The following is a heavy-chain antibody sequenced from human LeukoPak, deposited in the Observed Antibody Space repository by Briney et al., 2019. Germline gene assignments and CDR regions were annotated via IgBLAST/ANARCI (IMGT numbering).Heavy chain of an antibody. CDR2: INTNTGNP. J-gene: IGHJ5*02. V-gene: IGHV7-4-1*02. CDR1: GYTFTSYA. CDR3: ARDPDTSQIGVGFDP. Sequence: ASVEVSCKASGYTFTSYAMNWVRRAPGQGLEWMGWINTNTGNPTYAQGFTGRFVFSLDTSVSTAYLQISSLKAEDTAVYYCARDPDTSQIGVGFDPWGQGTLVTVSS.